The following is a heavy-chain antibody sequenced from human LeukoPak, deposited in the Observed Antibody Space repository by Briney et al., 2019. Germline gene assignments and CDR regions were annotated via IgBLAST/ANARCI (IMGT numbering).Heavy chain of an antibody. Sequence: SETLSLTCAVSGGSISSGGYSWSWIRQPPGKGLEWIGYIYHSGSTYYNPSLKSRVTISVDRSKNQFSLKLRSVTAADTAVYYCARAWGYYRSYYFDYWGQGTLVTVSS. CDR2: IYHSGST. CDR3: ARAWGYYRSYYFDY. J-gene: IGHJ4*02. V-gene: IGHV4-30-2*01. D-gene: IGHD3-22*01. CDR1: GGSISSGGYS.